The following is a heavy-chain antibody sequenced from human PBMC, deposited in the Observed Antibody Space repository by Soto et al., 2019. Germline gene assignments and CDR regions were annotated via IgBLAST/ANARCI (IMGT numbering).Heavy chain of an antibody. V-gene: IGHV3-66*01. D-gene: IGHD2-2*01. CDR1: GFTVSSNY. J-gene: IGHJ6*02. CDR3: ARDGAVPANPQYRYYYYGMDV. CDR2: IYSGGST. Sequence: GGSLRLSCAASGFTVSSNYMSWVRQAPGKGLEWVSVIYSGGSTYYADSVKGRFTISRDNSKNTLYLQMNSLRAEDTAVYYCARDGAVPANPQYRYYYYGMDVWGQGTTVTVSS.